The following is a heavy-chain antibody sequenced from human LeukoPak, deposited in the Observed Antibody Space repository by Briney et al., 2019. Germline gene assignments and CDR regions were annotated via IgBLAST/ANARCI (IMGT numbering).Heavy chain of an antibody. CDR1: GVPINSRDYY. Sequence: SETLSLTCSASGVPINSRDYYWTWIRQPPGKGLEWVGSIYYSGNTYYNPSLQRRVTISVDTSRDYFSLTLSSVTAADTALYFCSRGTMTAKPADFWGRGTLVTVSS. CDR2: IYYSGNT. J-gene: IGHJ4*02. D-gene: IGHD3-10*01. V-gene: IGHV4-39*01. CDR3: SRGTMTAKPADF.